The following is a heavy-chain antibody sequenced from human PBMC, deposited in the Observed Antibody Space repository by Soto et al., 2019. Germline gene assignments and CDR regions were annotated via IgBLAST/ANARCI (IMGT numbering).Heavy chain of an antibody. D-gene: IGHD1-26*01. CDR3: ARELVGATDY. J-gene: IGHJ4*02. CDR2: IWYDGSNK. Sequence: QVQLVESGGGVVQPGRSLRLSCAASGFTFSSYGMHWVRQAPGKGLEWVAVIWYDGSNKYYADSVKGRFTISRDNSKNTLYLQMNSLRAEDTAVYSCARELVGATDYWGQGTLVTVSS. CDR1: GFTFSSYG. V-gene: IGHV3-33*01.